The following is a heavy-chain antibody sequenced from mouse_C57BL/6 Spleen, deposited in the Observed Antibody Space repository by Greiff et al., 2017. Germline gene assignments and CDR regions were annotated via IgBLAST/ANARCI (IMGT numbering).Heavy chain of an antibody. CDR3: ARNCNYSYGYFEV. D-gene: IGHD2-12*01. CDR1: GYTFTSYW. V-gene: IGHV1-69*01. Sequence: QVQLQQPGAELVMPGASVKLSCKASGYTFTSYWMHWVKQRPGQGLEWIGEIDPSSSNTNYNQKFKGKSTLTVDKSSSTAYMQLSSLTSEDSAVYYCARNCNYSYGYFEVRGTGTTVTVSS. J-gene: IGHJ1*03. CDR2: IDPSSSNT.